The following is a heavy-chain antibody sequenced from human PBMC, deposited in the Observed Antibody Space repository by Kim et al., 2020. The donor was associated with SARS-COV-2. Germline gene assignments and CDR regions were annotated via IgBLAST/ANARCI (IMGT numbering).Heavy chain of an antibody. D-gene: IGHD6-13*01. V-gene: IGHV1-18*04. CDR2: INTLSLHT. CDR1: GYTSSNYG. J-gene: IGHJ4*02. Sequence: ASVKVSCKVSGYTSSNYGISWVRQAPGQGLEWMGLINTLSLHTNSADKFQDRVTMTTVPSTNTVSMELRSLTSDDTAVYYCATTFSFSNSWYYFDDWGEG. CDR3: ATTFSFSNSWYYFDD.